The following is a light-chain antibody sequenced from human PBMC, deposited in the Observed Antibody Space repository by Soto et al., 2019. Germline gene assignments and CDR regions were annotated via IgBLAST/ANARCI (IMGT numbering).Light chain of an antibody. CDR2: NTN. CDR3: VLYMGGGISL. Sequence: QTVVTQEPSFSVSPGGTVTLTCGLDSGSVSTSYYPNWYQQTPGQAPRTLICNTNTRSSGVPARFSGSILGNKAALTITGAQADDESAYYCVLYMGGGISLFGGGTKLTVL. V-gene: IGLV8-61*01. J-gene: IGLJ2*01. CDR1: SGSVSTSYY.